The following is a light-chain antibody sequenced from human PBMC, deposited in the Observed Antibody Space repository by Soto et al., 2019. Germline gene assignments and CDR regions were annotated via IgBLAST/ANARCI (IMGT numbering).Light chain of an antibody. CDR3: QQRSNWPLT. V-gene: IGKV3-11*01. Sequence: EIVLTQSPATLSLSPGERATLSCRASQSVSSSLAWYQEKPGQAPRLLIYDASNRATGIPARFSGSGSGTDFTITISSLEPEDFEVYYCQQRSNWPLTFGGGTKVEIK. J-gene: IGKJ4*01. CDR1: QSVSSS. CDR2: DAS.